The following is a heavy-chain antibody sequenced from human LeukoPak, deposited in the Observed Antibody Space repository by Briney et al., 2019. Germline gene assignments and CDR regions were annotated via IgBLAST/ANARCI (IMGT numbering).Heavy chain of an antibody. Sequence: TXTVSGGSISSSSYYWGWIRQPPGKGLEWIGSIYYSGSTYYNPSLKSRFTISVDTSKNQFSLKLSSVTAADTAVYXXXXXXXXXGWYTYIGYFDYWGQGTLVTVSS. V-gene: IGHV4-39*01. CDR1: GGSISSSSYY. D-gene: IGHD6-19*01. CDR2: IYYSGST. CDR3: XXXXXXXGWYTYIGYFDY. J-gene: IGHJ4*02.